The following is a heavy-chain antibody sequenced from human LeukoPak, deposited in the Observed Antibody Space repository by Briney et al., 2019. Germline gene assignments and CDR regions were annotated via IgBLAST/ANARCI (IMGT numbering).Heavy chain of an antibody. CDR3: ARDSDLKIPTYYFDY. CDR2: INTNTGNP. J-gene: IGHJ4*02. V-gene: IGHV7-4-1*02. Sequence: GASVKVSCKASGYTFTSYAMNWVRQAPGQGLEWMGWINTNTGNPTYAQGFTGRFVFSLDTSVSTAYLQISSLKAEDTAVYYCARDSDLKIPTYYFDYWGQGTLVTVSS. CDR1: GYTFTSYA. D-gene: IGHD2-21*02.